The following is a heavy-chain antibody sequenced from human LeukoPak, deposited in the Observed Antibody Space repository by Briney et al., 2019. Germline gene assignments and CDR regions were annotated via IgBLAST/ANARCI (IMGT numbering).Heavy chain of an antibody. J-gene: IGHJ4*02. CDR1: GLTLSNYS. Sequence: GGTLRLPCAASGLTLSNYSMNWVRQAAGKGLEGVSSISNSGTYIYYADSVKGRFTLSRDNAKNSLYLQMDSLRAEDTAVYYCARGPDIFTAFSPDFWGQGTLVTVSS. V-gene: IGHV3-21*01. D-gene: IGHD3-9*01. CDR3: ARGPDIFTAFSPDF. CDR2: ISNSGTYI.